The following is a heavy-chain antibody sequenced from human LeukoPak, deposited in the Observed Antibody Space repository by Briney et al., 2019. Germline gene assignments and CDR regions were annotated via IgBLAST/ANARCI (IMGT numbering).Heavy chain of an antibody. CDR2: ISTNTGNP. J-gene: IGHJ4*02. CDR1: GYTFTRYA. V-gene: IGHV7-4-1*02. Sequence: ASVKVSCKASGYTFTRYAMNWVRQAPGQGLEWMGWISTNTGNPTYAQGFTGRFVYSLDTSVSTAYLQISSLKAEDTAVYYCARGREGFSGDYGSLFDYWGQGTLVTVSS. CDR3: ARGREGFSGDYGSLFDY. D-gene: IGHD4-17*01.